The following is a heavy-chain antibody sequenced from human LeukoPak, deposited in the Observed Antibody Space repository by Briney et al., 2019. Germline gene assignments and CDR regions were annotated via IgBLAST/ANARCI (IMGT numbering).Heavy chain of an antibody. J-gene: IGHJ4*02. CDR1: GFTFSSYA. V-gene: IGHV3-23*01. Sequence: GGSLRLSCAASGFTFSSYAMTWVRQAPGKGLEWVSDINGSGDKTFYPDSVKGRFTVSRDCSKNTVYLQMSSLRTEDTALYYCARVSSSGGFGSYYFDYWGQGALVTVSS. D-gene: IGHD6-19*01. CDR3: ARVSSSGGFGSYYFDY. CDR2: INGSGDKT.